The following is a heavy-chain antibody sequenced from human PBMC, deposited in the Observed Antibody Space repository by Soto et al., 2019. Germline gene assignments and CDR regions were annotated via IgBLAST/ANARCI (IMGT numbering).Heavy chain of an antibody. D-gene: IGHD3-22*01. CDR3: ATSITMIVGDYYYCGMDV. J-gene: IGHJ6*02. V-gene: IGHV1-2*04. CDR2: INPNSGGT. Sequence: ASVKVSCKASGYTFTGYYMHWVRQAPGQGLEWMGWINPNSGGTNYAQKFQGWVTMTRDTSISTAYMELSRLRSDDTAVYYCATSITMIVGDYYYCGMDVWGQATTVTVSS. CDR1: GYTFTGYY.